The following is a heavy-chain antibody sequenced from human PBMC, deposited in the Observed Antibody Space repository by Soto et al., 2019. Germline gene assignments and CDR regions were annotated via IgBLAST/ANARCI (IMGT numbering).Heavy chain of an antibody. CDR3: ARGPFWSGYYRDWFDP. V-gene: IGHV1-2*04. J-gene: IGHJ5*02. D-gene: IGHD3-3*01. CDR2: INPKSGDT. Sequence: QGPLVQSGAEVKKPGASVKVSCKASGYTFTGYYMHWVRQAPGQGLEWMGWINPKSGDTNYAQRFQGWITMTRDTSISTAYMELSRLRSDDTAVYYCARGPFWSGYYRDWFDPWGQGTLVTVSS. CDR1: GYTFTGYY.